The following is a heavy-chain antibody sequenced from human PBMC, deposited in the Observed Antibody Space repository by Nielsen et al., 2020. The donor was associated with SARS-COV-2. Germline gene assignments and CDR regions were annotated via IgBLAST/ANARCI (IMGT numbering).Heavy chain of an antibody. Sequence: GGSLRLSCAASGFSFSSYDLHWVRQAAGRGLEWVSGVGTAGDTYYADSVRGRFTISRENADNSLYLQMNSLGVGDTAVYYCARLPHGYSYGRYYYHGLDVWGQGTTVTVS. D-gene: IGHD5-18*01. V-gene: IGHV3-13*04. CDR1: GFSFSSYD. CDR2: VGTAGDT. CDR3: ARLPHGYSYGRYYYHGLDV. J-gene: IGHJ6*02.